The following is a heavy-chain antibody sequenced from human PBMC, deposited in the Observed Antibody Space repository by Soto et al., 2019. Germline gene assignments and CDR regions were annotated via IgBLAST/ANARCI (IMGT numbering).Heavy chain of an antibody. CDR1: GFTFSSYA. D-gene: IGHD3-22*01. CDR3: AKFHDDYYDSTLDAFDI. CDR2: ISGSGGST. Sequence: GGSLRLSCAASGFTFSSYAMSWVRQTPGKGLEWVSAISGSGGSTYYADSVKGRFTISRDNSKNTLYLQMNSLRAEDTAVYYCAKFHDDYYDSTLDAFDIWGQGTMVTVSS. J-gene: IGHJ3*02. V-gene: IGHV3-23*01.